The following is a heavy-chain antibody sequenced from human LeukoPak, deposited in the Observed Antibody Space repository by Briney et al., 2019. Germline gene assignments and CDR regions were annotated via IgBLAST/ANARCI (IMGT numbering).Heavy chain of an antibody. CDR2: ISSSSSTI. D-gene: IGHD6-13*01. Sequence: GGSLRLSCAASGFTFSSYSMNWVRQAPGKGLEWVSYISSSSSTIYYADSVKGRFTISRDNAKNSLYLQMNSLRAEDTAVYYCARGGIALPFDPWGQGTLVTVSS. CDR3: ARGGIALPFDP. J-gene: IGHJ5*02. V-gene: IGHV3-48*01. CDR1: GFTFSSYS.